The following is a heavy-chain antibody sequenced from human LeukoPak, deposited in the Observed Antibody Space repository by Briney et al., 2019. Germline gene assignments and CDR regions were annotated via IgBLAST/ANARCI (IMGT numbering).Heavy chain of an antibody. J-gene: IGHJ4*02. Sequence: PGGSLRLSCAASGLTFSSYAMSWVRQAPGKGLERVSSFSGSGGGTYYADSVKGRFTISRDKSKNTLYLQMNSLRAEDTAIYYCARSGLNRFDYWGQGTLVTVSS. CDR2: FSGSGGGT. V-gene: IGHV3-23*01. CDR1: GLTFSSYA. CDR3: ARSGLNRFDY. D-gene: IGHD2-15*01.